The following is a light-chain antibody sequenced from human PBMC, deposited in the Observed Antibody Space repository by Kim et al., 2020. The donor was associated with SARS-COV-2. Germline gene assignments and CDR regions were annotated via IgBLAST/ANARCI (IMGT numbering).Light chain of an antibody. J-gene: IGKJ4*01. CDR1: QSFSPC. CDR3: QLRTNWLT. Sequence: SLWPGKQANLPCRDSQSFSPCLAEYQQKPGQAPRLLIYDASKRATGIPARFSGSGSGTDFTLTISSLEPDDFAVYYCQLRTNWLTSGGGTKVDIK. V-gene: IGKV3-11*01. CDR2: DAS.